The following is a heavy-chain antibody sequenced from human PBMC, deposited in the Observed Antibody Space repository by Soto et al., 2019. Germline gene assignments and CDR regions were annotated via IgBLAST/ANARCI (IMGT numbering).Heavy chain of an antibody. CDR3: ARASSGWYISPFDY. J-gene: IGHJ4*02. D-gene: IGHD6-19*01. CDR2: ISYDGSNK. Sequence: QVQLVESGGGVVQPGRSLRLSCAASGFTFRSYAMQRVRQAPDKGLEWVAVISYDGSNKYYADSVKGRFTISRDNSKNTLFLQTNSLRTEDTAVYYCARASSGWYISPFDYWGQGTLVTVSS. CDR1: GFTFRSYA. V-gene: IGHV3-30-3*01.